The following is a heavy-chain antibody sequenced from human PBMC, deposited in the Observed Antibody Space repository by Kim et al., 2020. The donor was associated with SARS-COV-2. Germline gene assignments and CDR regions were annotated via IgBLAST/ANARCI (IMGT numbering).Heavy chain of an antibody. Sequence: GGSLRLSCAASGFTFSSSTMNWVRQAPGKGLEWVSFISSSNIYIDYADSVKSRFTISRDNAKNSLYLQMNSLRAEDTAIYYCTRVFTHDAFDIWGQGTMVTVSS. CDR1: GFTFSSST. CDR3: TRVFTHDAFDI. V-gene: IGHV3-21*06. J-gene: IGHJ3*02. CDR2: ISSSNIYI.